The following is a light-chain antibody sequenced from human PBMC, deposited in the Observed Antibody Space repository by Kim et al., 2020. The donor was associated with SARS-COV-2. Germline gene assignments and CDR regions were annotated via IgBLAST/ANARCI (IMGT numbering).Light chain of an antibody. CDR2: QDS. Sequence: VPPGQTARITCSGDQLGDTSACWYKRKPGRPPVLVIYQDSTRPSGVPGRFSGSNSGKTAALTVSGSQAMGEADCYCRGWGSGAGVLGGGTRLTVL. CDR3: RGWGSGAGV. J-gene: IGLJ2*01. V-gene: IGLV3-1*01. CDR1: QLGDTS.